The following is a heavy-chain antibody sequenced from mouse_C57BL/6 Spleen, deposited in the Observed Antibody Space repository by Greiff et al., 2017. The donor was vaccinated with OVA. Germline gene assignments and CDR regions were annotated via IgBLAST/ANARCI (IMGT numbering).Heavy chain of an antibody. V-gene: IGHV1-64*01. CDR2: IHPNSGST. CDR1: GYTFTSYW. Sequence: QVQLQQPGAELVKPGASVKLSCKASGYTFTSYWMHWVKQRPGQGLEWIGMIHPNSGSTNYNEKFKSKATLTVDKSSSTAYMQLSSLTSEDSAVYYCARSVDGGYFDDWGQGTTLTVSS. CDR3: ARSVDGGYFDD. J-gene: IGHJ2*01.